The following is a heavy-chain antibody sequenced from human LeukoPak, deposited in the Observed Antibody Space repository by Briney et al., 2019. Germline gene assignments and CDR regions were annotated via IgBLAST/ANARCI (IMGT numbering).Heavy chain of an antibody. CDR3: ARDTMIFRNYYGLDV. CDR2: IKQDGSEK. D-gene: IGHD3/OR15-3a*01. J-gene: IGHJ6*02. Sequence: GGSLRLSCAASGFTFNTYWMSWVRQAPGKGLEWVANIKQDGSEKYYVDSVKGRFTISRDNAKNSLYLQMSSLRAEDTAVYYCARDTMIFRNYYGLDVWGQGTTVTVSS. V-gene: IGHV3-7*03. CDR1: GFTFNTYW.